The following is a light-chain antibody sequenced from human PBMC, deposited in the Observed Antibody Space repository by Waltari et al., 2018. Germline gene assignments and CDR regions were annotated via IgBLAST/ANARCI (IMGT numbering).Light chain of an antibody. CDR2: KDT. CDR3: QSTDSSGTYV. Sequence: SFELTQPPSMSVSPGQTARITCSGDALPSQYVYWYQQMPGQAPILIIDKDTERPSGIAERFSGSTSGTTVTLTISGVQAEDEADYYCQSTDSSGTYVFGTGTKVTVL. V-gene: IGLV3-25*03. J-gene: IGLJ1*01. CDR1: ALPSQY.